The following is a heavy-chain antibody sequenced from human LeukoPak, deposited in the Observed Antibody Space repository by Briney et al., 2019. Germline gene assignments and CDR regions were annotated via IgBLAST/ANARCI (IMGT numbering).Heavy chain of an antibody. CDR3: AKFPSYQYYYYYMNV. CDR2: ISGSGGST. CDR1: GFTFSSYA. V-gene: IGHV3-23*01. J-gene: IGHJ6*03. Sequence: GGSLRLSCAASGFTFSSYAMSWVRQAPGKGLEWVSGISGSGGSTYYADSVKGRFTISRDNSKNTLYLQMNSLRAEDSAVYYCAKFPSYQYYYYYMNVWGKRTTVTVSS.